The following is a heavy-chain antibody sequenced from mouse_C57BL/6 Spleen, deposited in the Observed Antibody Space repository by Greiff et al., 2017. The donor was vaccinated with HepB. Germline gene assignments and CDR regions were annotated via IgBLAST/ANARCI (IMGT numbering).Heavy chain of an antibody. D-gene: IGHD1-1*01. CDR2: INPGSGGT. Sequence: QVQLQQSGAELVRPGTSVKVSCKASGYAFTNYLIEWVKQRPGQGLEWIGVINPGSGGTNYNEKFKGKATLTADKSSSTAYMQRSSLTSEDSAVYFCARTGDGSSDVPFYAMDYWGQGTSVTVSS. V-gene: IGHV1-54*01. J-gene: IGHJ4*01. CDR1: GYAFTNYL. CDR3: ARTGDGSSDVPFYAMDY.